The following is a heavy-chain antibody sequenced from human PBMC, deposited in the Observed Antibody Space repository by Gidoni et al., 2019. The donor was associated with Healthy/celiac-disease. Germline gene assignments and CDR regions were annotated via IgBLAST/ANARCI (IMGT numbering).Heavy chain of an antibody. CDR2: INHSGST. CDR1: GGSFSGYY. V-gene: IGHV4-34*01. Sequence: QVQLQQWGAGLLKPSETLSLTCAVYGGSFSGYYWSWIRQPPGKGLEWIGEINHSGSTNYNPSLKSRVTISVDTSKNQFSLKLSSVTAADTAVYYCARARRYYYGSGSYIDYWGQGTLVTVSS. D-gene: IGHD3-10*01. J-gene: IGHJ4*02. CDR3: ARARRYYYGSGSYIDY.